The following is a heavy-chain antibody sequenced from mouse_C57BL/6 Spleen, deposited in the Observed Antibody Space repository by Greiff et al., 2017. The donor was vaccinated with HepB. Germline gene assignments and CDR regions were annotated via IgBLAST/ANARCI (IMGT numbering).Heavy chain of an antibody. CDR3: ARGFKLGRWGYFDY. CDR2: IRPNSGST. J-gene: IGHJ2*01. D-gene: IGHD4-1*01. CDR1: GYTFTSYW. V-gene: IGHV1-64*01. Sequence: QVQLQQPGAELVKPGASVKLSCKASGYTFTSYWMHWVKQRPGQGLEWIGMIRPNSGSTNYNEKFKSKATLTVDKSSSTAYMQLSSLTSEDSAVYYCARGFKLGRWGYFDYWGQGTTLTVSS.